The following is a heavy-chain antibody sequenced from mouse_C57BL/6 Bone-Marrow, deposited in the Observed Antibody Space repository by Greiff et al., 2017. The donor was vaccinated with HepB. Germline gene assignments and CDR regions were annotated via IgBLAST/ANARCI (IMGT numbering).Heavy chain of an antibody. CDR3: TRVAYDFFAY. CDR1: GFTFSSYA. CDR2: ISSGGDYI. D-gene: IGHD2-4*01. Sequence: DVHLVESGEGLVKPGGSLKLSCAASGFTFSSYAMSWVRQTPEKRLEWVAYISSGGDYIYYADTVKGRFTISRDNARNTLYLQMSSLKSEDTAMYYCTRVAYDFFAYWGQGTLVTVSA. J-gene: IGHJ3*01. V-gene: IGHV5-9-1*02.